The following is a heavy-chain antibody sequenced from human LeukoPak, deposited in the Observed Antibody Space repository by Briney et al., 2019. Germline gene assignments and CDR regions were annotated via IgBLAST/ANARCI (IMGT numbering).Heavy chain of an antibody. V-gene: IGHV3-72*01. CDR3: ARDKVDPNLYYYMDV. J-gene: IGHJ6*03. D-gene: IGHD5-12*01. Sequence: GGSLRLSCAAFGFTFSDHYMDWVRQAPGKGLEWVGRTRNKANSYTTEYAASVKGRFTISRDDSKNSLYLQMNSLKTEDTAVYYCARDKVDPNLYYYMDVWGKGTTVTVSS. CDR1: GFTFSDHY. CDR2: TRNKANSYTT.